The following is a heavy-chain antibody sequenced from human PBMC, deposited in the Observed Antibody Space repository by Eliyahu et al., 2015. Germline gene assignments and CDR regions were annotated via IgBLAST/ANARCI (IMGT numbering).Heavy chain of an antibody. CDR2: ISGRSRYI. CDR3: VREALLGRGRDAFDI. J-gene: IGHJ3*02. CDR1: GFTFXSHS. V-gene: IGHV3-21*01. D-gene: IGHD3-10*01. Sequence: EVQLVESGGGLVKPGGSLRLSCAAXGFTFXSHSMNWVRQAPGKGLEGVASISGRSRYINTADSVKGRFTISTDNAKNTLSLQMNSLRGEDTAMYYCVREALLGRGRDAFDIWGQGTVVTVSS.